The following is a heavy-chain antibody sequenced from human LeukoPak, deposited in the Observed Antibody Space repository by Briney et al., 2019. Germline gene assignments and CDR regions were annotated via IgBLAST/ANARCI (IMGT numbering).Heavy chain of an antibody. Sequence: GGSLRLSCAASGFTFSSYWMSWVRQAPGKGLEWVANIKQDGSEKYYVDSVKGRFTISRDNAKNSLYLQMNSLRAEDTAVYYCARVGRAASSNNWFDPWGQGTLVTVSS. CDR3: ARVGRAASSNNWFDP. CDR1: GFTFSSYW. D-gene: IGHD6-13*01. J-gene: IGHJ5*02. CDR2: IKQDGSEK. V-gene: IGHV3-7*01.